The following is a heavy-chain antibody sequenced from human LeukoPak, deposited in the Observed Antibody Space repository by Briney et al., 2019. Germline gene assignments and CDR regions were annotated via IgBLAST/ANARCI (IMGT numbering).Heavy chain of an antibody. D-gene: IGHD1-26*01. CDR2: ISGSGGST. V-gene: IGHV3-23*01. Sequence: GGSLRLSCAASGFTFSSYAMSWVRQAPGKGLEWVSAISGSGGSTYYADSVRGRFTISRDNSKNTLYLQMNSLRAEDTAVYYCAKRGAIVGALDAFDIWGQGTMVTVSS. J-gene: IGHJ3*02. CDR1: GFTFSSYA. CDR3: AKRGAIVGALDAFDI.